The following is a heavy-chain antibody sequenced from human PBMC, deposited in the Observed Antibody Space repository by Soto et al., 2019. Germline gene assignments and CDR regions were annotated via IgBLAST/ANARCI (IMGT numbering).Heavy chain of an antibody. V-gene: IGHV3-30*18. CDR3: AKGALAGTFEYSRH. CDR2: ISYDGSNK. D-gene: IGHD6-19*01. J-gene: IGHJ1*01. CDR1: GFTFSSYG. Sequence: QVQLVESGGGVVQPGRSLRLSCAASGFTFSSYGMHWVRQAPGKGLEWVAVISYDGSNKYYADSVKGRFTISRDNSKNTRYWQLTSLGAEDTAVYYCAKGALAGTFEYSRHWGQAPWPPSPQ.